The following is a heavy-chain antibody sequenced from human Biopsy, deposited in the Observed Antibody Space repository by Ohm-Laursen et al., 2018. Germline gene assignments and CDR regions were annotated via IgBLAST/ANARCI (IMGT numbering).Heavy chain of an antibody. CDR3: ARAGRYCSGGGCYSWFDS. CDR1: GFSFSDNY. J-gene: IGHJ5*01. D-gene: IGHD2-15*01. V-gene: IGHV3-72*01. CDR2: TRDKANSYTT. Sequence: LSLSCAASGFSFSDNYMDWVRQAPGKGLEWVGRTRDKANSYTTDYAASVKGRFTISRDDSKNSLYLQMNSLKTEDTALYYCARAGRYCSGGGCYSWFDSWGQGTLVTVSS.